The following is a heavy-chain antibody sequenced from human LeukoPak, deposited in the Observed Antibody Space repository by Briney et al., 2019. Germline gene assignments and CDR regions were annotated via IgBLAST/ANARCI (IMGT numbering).Heavy chain of an antibody. CDR2: IYTSGST. V-gene: IGHV4-61*02. Sequence: SQILSLTCTVSGGSISSGSYYWSWIRRPAGKGLEWIGRIYTSGSTNYNPSLKSRVTISVDTSKNQFSLKLSSVTAADTAVYYCARAHDSSGYYYSYFDYWGQGTLVTVSS. J-gene: IGHJ4*02. D-gene: IGHD3-22*01. CDR1: GGSISSGSYY. CDR3: ARAHDSSGYYYSYFDY.